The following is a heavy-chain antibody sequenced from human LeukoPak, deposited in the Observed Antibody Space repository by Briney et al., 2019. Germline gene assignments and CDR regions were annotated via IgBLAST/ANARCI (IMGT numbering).Heavy chain of an antibody. J-gene: IGHJ4*02. CDR1: GFTFNDCG. V-gene: IGHV3-23*01. Sequence: PGGSLRLSGAASGFTFNDCGMTWVRQVSGKGLEWVSGISGSGHSSYYADSVKGRFTISRDNSKNTLYLQMNSLRAEDTAVYYCAKTSTDIVVVPAAHFDYWGQGTLVTVSS. CDR2: ISGSGHSS. CDR3: AKTSTDIVVVPAAHFDY. D-gene: IGHD2-2*01.